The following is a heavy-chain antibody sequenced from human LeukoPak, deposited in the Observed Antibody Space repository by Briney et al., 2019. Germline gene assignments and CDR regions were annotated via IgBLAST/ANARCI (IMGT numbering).Heavy chain of an antibody. D-gene: IGHD3-9*01. Sequence: GGSLRLSCAASGFTFSSYAMSWVRQAPGKGLEWVSAISGSGGSTYYADSVKGRFTISRDNSKNTLYLQMNSLRAEDTAVYYCAKAAYYDILTGPGGGADYWGQGTLVTVSS. CDR2: ISGSGGST. V-gene: IGHV3-23*01. CDR3: AKAAYYDILTGPGGGADY. CDR1: GFTFSSYA. J-gene: IGHJ4*02.